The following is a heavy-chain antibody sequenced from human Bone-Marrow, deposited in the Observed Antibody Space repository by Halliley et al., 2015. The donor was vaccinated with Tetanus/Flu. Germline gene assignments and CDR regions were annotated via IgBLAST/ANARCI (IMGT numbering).Heavy chain of an antibody. J-gene: IGHJ5*02. CDR2: ISGYDGNA. D-gene: IGHD6-19*01. CDR3: AREGEKLVAGGRGGFDP. V-gene: IGHV1-18*01. Sequence: QLVQSGGEVKKPGASVKVSCKASGYRFTSFGITWVRQAPGQGLEWMGWISGYDGNAGYAQSLQGRVIMTTDTSTNTAYMELRSLRSDDTAVYYCAREGEKLVAGGRGGFDPWGQGTLVTVSS. CDR1: GYRFTSFG.